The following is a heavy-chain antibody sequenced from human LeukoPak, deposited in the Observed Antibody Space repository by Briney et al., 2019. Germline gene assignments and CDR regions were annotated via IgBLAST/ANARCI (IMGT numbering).Heavy chain of an antibody. V-gene: IGHV3-66*01. J-gene: IGHJ5*02. CDR2: IYSGGST. Sequence: GGSLRLSCAASEFSVGSNYMTWVRQAPGKGLEWVSLIYSGGSTYYADSVKGRFTISRDNSKNTLYLQMNSLRDEDTAIYYCARDLSGRFDPWGQGTLVTVSS. CDR3: ARDLSGRFDP. CDR1: EFSVGSNY. D-gene: IGHD3-10*01.